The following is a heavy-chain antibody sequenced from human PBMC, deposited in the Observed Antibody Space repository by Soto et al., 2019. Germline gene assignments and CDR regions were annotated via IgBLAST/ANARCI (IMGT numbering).Heavy chain of an antibody. CDR1: GYTFTGYY. J-gene: IGHJ6*02. CDR2: INPNSGGT. V-gene: IGHV1-2*04. Sequence: ASVKVSCKAYGYTFTGYYMHWVRQAPGQGLEWMGWINPNSGGTNYAQKFQGWVTMTRDTSISTAYMELSRLRSDGTAVYYCARDQMTTVRNYYYYGMDVWGQGTTVTVSS. CDR3: ARDQMTTVRNYYYYGMDV. D-gene: IGHD4-17*01.